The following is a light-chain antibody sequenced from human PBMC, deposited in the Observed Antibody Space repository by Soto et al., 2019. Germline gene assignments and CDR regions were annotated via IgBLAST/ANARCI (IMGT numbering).Light chain of an antibody. V-gene: IGKV3-20*01. CDR1: QSVSSNY. Sequence: IVLTQSPGTLSLSPGDRATLSCRASQSVSSNYLGWYQQKPGQAPRLLLYGASSRAIGIPERFSGSGSGTDFTLTISRLEPEDFAVYYCQQYDTSPPLAFGGETKVEIK. CDR3: QQYDTSPPLA. CDR2: GAS. J-gene: IGKJ4*01.